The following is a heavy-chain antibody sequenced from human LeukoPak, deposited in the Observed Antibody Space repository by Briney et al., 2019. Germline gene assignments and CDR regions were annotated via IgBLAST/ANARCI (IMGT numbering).Heavy chain of an antibody. CDR3: ASRGGEQWLEVFDY. CDR2: VFHSGSA. CDR1: GGSMTSSSYY. J-gene: IGHJ4*02. D-gene: IGHD6-19*01. V-gene: IGHV4-39*01. Sequence: SETLSLTCTVSGGSMTSSSYYWGWIRQPPGKGLESIGSVFHSGSAYYNPSLKSRVTISIDTSKNQFSLKLISVTVADTAVYYCASRGGEQWLEVFDYWGQGTLVTVSS.